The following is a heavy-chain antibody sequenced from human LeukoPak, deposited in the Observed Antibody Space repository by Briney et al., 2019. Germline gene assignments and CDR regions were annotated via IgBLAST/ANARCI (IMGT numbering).Heavy chain of an antibody. J-gene: IGHJ2*01. Sequence: SETLSLTCTVSGGSIGNYYWSWIRQPPGKGVEWIGYIYYNKNTNYNPSLKGRVTMSIDTSKKHFSLTLTSVTAADTAVYYCARALFRYDTSGRSLHWYFDLWGRGTLVTVSS. CDR2: IYYNKNT. CDR3: ARALFRYDTSGRSLHWYFDL. D-gene: IGHD3-22*01. V-gene: IGHV4-59*01. CDR1: GGSIGNYY.